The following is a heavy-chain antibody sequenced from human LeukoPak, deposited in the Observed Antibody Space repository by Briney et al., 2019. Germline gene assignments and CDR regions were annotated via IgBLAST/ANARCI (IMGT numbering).Heavy chain of an antibody. CDR2: ISYDGSNK. D-gene: IGHD4-17*01. Sequence: GGSLRLSCAASGFTFSSYGMHWVRQAPGKGLEWVAVISYDGSNKYYADSVKGRFTISRDNSKNTLYLQMNSLRAEDTAVYYCAKDSDYGDYNYYYYYMDVWGKGTTVTISS. CDR1: GFTFSSYG. J-gene: IGHJ6*03. CDR3: AKDSDYGDYNYYYYYMDV. V-gene: IGHV3-30*18.